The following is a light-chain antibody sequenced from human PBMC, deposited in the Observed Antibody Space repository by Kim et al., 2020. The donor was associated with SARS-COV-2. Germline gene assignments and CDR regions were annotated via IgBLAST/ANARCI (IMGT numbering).Light chain of an antibody. V-gene: IGKV3-20*01. J-gene: IGKJ2*01. CDR1: QSIGSTY. CDR3: QHYSSSSPYT. Sequence: EIVLTQSPGTLSLSPGERATLSCTASQSIGSTYLAWYQQKPGQAPRLLIYGASSRATGIPDRFTGTGTGTDFTLTISRLEPEDFAVYYCQHYSSSSPYTFGQWTKLEI. CDR2: GAS.